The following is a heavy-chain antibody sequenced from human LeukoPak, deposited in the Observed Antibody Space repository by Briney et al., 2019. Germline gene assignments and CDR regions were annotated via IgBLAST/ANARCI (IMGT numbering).Heavy chain of an antibody. CDR1: GFAFSNFA. Sequence: PGRSLRLSCAASGFAFSNFAMHWVRQAPGRGLEWVAVVSYEGTIKYYADSAKGRFTISRDNSKNTLYLQMNSLRAEDTAVYYCARGGSGWPRNSAFDYWGQGTLVTVSS. CDR3: ARGGSGWPRNSAFDY. J-gene: IGHJ4*02. CDR2: VSYEGTIK. D-gene: IGHD6-19*01. V-gene: IGHV3-30*14.